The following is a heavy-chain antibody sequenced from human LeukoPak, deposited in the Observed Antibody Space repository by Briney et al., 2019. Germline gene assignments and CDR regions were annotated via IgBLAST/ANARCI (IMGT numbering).Heavy chain of an antibody. J-gene: IGHJ4*02. CDR2: IWFDGSNK. D-gene: IGHD1-26*01. CDR1: GFNFSYYA. CDR3: ARLVGGTTGATDY. V-gene: IGHV3-33*01. Sequence: GGSLRLSCTASGFNFSYYAMHWVRQAPGKGLAWVALIWFDGSNKYYDDSVKRRFTISRDNSKDTVFLQMNGLTVDDTGVYYCARLVGGTTGATDYWGQGSLVSVS.